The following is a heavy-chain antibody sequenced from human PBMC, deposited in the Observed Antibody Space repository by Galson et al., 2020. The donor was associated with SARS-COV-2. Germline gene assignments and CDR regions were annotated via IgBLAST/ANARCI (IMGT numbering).Heavy chain of an antibody. CDR3: ARDRNCSGGSCSYFDY. Sequence: SETLSLTCTVSGGTISSGGYYWSWIRQHPGKGLECIGYIYYSGSTYYNPPLKSRVTISVDTSKNQFSLKLSSVTAADTAVYYCARDRNCSGGSCSYFDYWGQGTLVTVSS. CDR1: GGTISSGGYY. V-gene: IGHV4-31*03. D-gene: IGHD2-15*01. J-gene: IGHJ4*02. CDR2: IYYSGST.